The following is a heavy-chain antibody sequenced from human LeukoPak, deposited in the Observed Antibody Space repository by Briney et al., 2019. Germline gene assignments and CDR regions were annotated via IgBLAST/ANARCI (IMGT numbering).Heavy chain of an antibody. CDR2: ISWNSGSI. CDR1: GFTFDDYA. J-gene: IGHJ4*02. V-gene: IGHV3-9*01. CDR3: AKDAEKFGRDGYNYYFDY. Sequence: PGGSLRLSCAASGFTFDDYAMHWVRQAPGKGLEWVSGISWNSGSIGYADSVKGRFTISRDNAKNSLYLQMNSLRAEDTALYYCAKDAEKFGRDGYNYYFDYWGQGTLVTVSS. D-gene: IGHD5-24*01.